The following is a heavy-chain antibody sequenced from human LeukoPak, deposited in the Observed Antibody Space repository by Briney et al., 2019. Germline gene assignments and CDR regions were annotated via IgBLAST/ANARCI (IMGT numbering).Heavy chain of an antibody. V-gene: IGHV3-53*01. J-gene: IGHJ4*02. CDR3: ARTYSSSSYSPFDY. Sequence: PGGSLRLSCAASGFTVSSNYMTWVRQAPGKGLEWVSLIYSDDSTYYTDSVKGRFTISRDNSKNTLYLQMNSLRAEDTAVYYCARTYSSSSYSPFDYWGQGTLVTVSS. CDR1: GFTVSSNY. D-gene: IGHD6-13*01. CDR2: IYSDDST.